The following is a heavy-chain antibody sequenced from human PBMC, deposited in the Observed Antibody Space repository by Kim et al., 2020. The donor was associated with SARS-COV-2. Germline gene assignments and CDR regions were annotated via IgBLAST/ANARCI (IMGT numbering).Heavy chain of an antibody. V-gene: IGHV4-39*01. CDR3: ARHFDYHYAFDI. D-gene: IGHD4-17*01. J-gene: IGHJ3*02. CDR2: IYYSGSA. Sequence: SETLSLTCTASGGSISSTTYYWGWIRQPPGKGLEWIGSIYYSGSAKYNPSLESRVSVAVDTPKNQFPLRLSSVTAADTAVYYCARHFDYHYAFDIWGQGTMVAVSS. CDR1: GGSISSTTYY.